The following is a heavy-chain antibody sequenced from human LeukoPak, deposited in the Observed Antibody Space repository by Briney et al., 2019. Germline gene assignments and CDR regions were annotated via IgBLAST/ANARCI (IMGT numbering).Heavy chain of an antibody. V-gene: IGHV3-21*01. J-gene: IGHJ3*02. CDR2: ISSSSSYI. CDR1: GFTFSSYS. CDR3: ASGSSRARDAFDI. Sequence: GGSLRLSCAASGFTFSSYSMNWVRQAPGKGLEWVSSISSSSSYIYYADSVKGRFTISRDNAKNSLYLQMNRLRAEDTAVYYCASGSSRARDAFDIWGQGTMVTVSS. D-gene: IGHD2-15*01.